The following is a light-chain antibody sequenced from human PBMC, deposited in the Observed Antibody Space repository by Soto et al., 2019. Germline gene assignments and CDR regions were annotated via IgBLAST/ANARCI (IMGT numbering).Light chain of an antibody. CDR1: QTVNTY. V-gene: IGKV1-39*01. CDR2: AAS. J-gene: IGKJ1*01. CDR3: QQGYSNPWT. Sequence: DIQMTQSPSSLSASIVDRVTITCRANQTVNTYLHWYQQKPGKAPKLLIYAASNLQSGVPSRFSGSGPGTNFTLSLNSLQPEDFATYYCQQGYSNPWTFGQGTKVDIK.